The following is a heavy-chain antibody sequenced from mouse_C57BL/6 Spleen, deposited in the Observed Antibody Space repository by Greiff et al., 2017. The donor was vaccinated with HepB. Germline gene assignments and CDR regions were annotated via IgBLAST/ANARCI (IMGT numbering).Heavy chain of an antibody. V-gene: IGHV3-6*01. CDR1: GYSITSGYY. CDR3: ARDNYSNSFAY. D-gene: IGHD2-5*01. CDR2: ISYDGSN. Sequence: EVKLMESGPGLVKPSQSLSLTCSVTGYSITSGYYWNWIRQFPGNKLEWMGYISYDGSNNYNPSLKNRISITRDTSKNQSFLKLNSVTTEDTATYYCARDNYSNSFAYWGQGTLVTVSA. J-gene: IGHJ3*01.